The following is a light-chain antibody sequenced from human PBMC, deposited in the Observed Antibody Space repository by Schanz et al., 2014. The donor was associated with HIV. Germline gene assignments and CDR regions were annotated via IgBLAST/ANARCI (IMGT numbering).Light chain of an antibody. CDR2: RNN. J-gene: IGLJ3*02. Sequence: QSVLTQPPSASGTPGQRVTISCSGSRSNVGTNTVNWYQRLPGTAPTVLIYRNNQRPSGVPDRFSGSKSGTSASLAIIGLQSEDEADYYCATWDDALNAWVFGGGTKLTVL. CDR3: ATWDDALNAWV. CDR1: RSNVGTNT. V-gene: IGLV1-44*01.